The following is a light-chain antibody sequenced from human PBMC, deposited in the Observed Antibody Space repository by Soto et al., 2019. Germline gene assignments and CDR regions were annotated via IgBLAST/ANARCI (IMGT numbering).Light chain of an antibody. CDR1: QSVRSY. V-gene: IGKV3-11*01. Sequence: EIVLTHSPATRSFSPGERATLSGRASQSVRSYLAWYQQKPGQAPRLLIYDASNRATDIPARFSGSGSGTDFTLTISSLDPEDSAVYYCHQRSKWPLTFGGGTNV. J-gene: IGKJ4*01. CDR2: DAS. CDR3: HQRSKWPLT.